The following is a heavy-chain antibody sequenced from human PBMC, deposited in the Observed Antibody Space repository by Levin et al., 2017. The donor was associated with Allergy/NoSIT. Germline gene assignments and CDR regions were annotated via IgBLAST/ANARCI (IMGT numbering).Heavy chain of an antibody. Sequence: ASVKVSCKASGYTFTGYYIHWVRQAPGQGLEWMGWINPNSGGTKFAQNFQGRVTMTRDTSISTAYMELSRLTSDDTAVYHCARSNWNYKSNWFDPWGQGTLVTVSS. V-gene: IGHV1-2*02. D-gene: IGHD1-7*01. J-gene: IGHJ5*02. CDR3: ARSNWNYKSNWFDP. CDR1: GYTFTGYY. CDR2: INPNSGGT.